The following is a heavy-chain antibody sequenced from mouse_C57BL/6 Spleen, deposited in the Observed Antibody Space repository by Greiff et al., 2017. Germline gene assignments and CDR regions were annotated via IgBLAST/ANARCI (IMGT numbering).Heavy chain of an antibody. CDR1: GYTFTSYW. V-gene: IGHV1-55*01. J-gene: IGHJ2*01. CDR2: IYPGSGST. D-gene: IGHD1-1*01. Sequence: QVQLQQSGAELVKPGASVKMSCKASGYTFTSYWITWVKQRPGQGLEWIGDIYPGSGSTNYNEKFKGKSTLTVDKSSSTAYMQLSSLTSEDSAVYYCARYDYGSSLGYWGQGTTLTVSS. CDR3: ARYDYGSSLGY.